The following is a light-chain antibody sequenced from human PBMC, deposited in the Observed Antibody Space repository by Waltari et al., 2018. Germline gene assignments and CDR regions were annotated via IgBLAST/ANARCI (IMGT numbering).Light chain of an antibody. J-gene: IGLJ3*02. V-gene: IGLV1-47*01. Sequence: QSVLTQPPSASGTPGQRVTISCSGSSSNLGSDYVYWFQQPPGTAPNLLISKNKQRTSGVPDRFSGSKSGTSASLAISGLRSEDEADYYCASWDDSLSGWVFGGGTKLTLL. CDR1: SSNLGSDY. CDR2: KNK. CDR3: ASWDDSLSGWV.